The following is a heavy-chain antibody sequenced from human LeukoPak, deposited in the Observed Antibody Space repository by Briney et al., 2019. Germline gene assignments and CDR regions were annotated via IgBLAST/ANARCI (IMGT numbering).Heavy chain of an antibody. Sequence: GGSLRLSCAASGFTVSGNYMRWVREATGEGVEWVSVIYSGGRTYYADSVKGRFTISRDNSKNTLYLQMNSLRAEDTAVYYCARDRKGLDAFDIWGQGTMVTVSS. CDR1: GFTVSGNY. J-gene: IGHJ3*02. V-gene: IGHV3-53*01. CDR3: ARDRKGLDAFDI. CDR2: IYSGGRT.